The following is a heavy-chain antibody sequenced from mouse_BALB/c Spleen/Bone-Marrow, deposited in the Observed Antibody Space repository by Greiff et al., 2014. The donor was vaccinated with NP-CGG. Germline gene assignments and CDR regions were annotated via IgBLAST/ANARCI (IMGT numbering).Heavy chain of an antibody. Sequence: VKLVESGAELVKPGASVKLSCKASGYTFTSYYMYWVKQRTGQGLEWIGEINPSNGGTNFNEKFKNRATLTVDKSSSTAYMQLSSLTSEDSAVYYCTRLPHWGQGTSVTVSS. D-gene: IGHD5-1*01. CDR1: GYTFTSYY. V-gene: IGHV1S81*02. J-gene: IGHJ4*01. CDR3: TRLPH. CDR2: INPSNGGT.